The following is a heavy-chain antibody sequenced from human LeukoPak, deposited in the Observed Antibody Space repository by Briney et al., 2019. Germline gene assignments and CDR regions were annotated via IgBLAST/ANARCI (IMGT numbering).Heavy chain of an antibody. CDR1: GGSISSSSYY. D-gene: IGHD4-11*01. V-gene: IGHV4-39*01. CDR2: IYYSGST. Sequence: PSETLSLTCTVSGGSISSSSYYWGWIRQPPGKGLEWIGSIYYSGSTYYNPSLKSRVTISVDTSKNQFSLKLSSVTAADTAVYYCAKAYSNYKPDAFDIWGQGTMVTVSS. J-gene: IGHJ3*02. CDR3: AKAYSNYKPDAFDI.